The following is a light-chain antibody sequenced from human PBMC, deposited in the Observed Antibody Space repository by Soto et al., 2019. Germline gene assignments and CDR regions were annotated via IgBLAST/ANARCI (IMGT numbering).Light chain of an antibody. CDR3: QQYNSYSTFGPAT. CDR1: QTISSW. CDR2: KAS. V-gene: IGKV1-5*03. Sequence: DIQMTQSPSTLSGSVGDRVTITCRASQTISSWLAWYQQKPGKAPKLLIYKASDLESGVPSRFSGSGFGTEFTLTITSLQPDDFATYYCQQYNSYSTFGPATFGQGTKVDIK. J-gene: IGKJ1*01.